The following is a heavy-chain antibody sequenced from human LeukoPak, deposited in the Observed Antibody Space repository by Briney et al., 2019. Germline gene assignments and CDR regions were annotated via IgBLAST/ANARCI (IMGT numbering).Heavy chain of an antibody. J-gene: IGHJ3*02. CDR1: GFTFSGYW. V-gene: IGHV3-7*01. CDR2: IRQDGNEK. Sequence: PGGSLRLSCAASGFTFSGYWMTWVRQAPGKGLEWVANIRQDGNEKYYVDSVRGRFTISRDNAKNSPYLQMNSLRAEDTAVYYCTRDAGPYDSSGYYDAFDIWGPGTMVTVSS. D-gene: IGHD3-22*01. CDR3: TRDAGPYDSSGYYDAFDI.